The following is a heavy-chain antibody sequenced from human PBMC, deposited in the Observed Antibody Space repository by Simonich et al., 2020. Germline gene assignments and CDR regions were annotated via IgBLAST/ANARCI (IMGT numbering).Heavy chain of an antibody. Sequence: QVQLQQWGAGLLKPSETLSLTCAVYGGSFSGYYWSWIRQPPGKGLEWFGEINHSGRTNYHPSLKRRVTKSVDPSKNQFSLKLSSATAADTAVYYCARGLRVAAAGTAFQHWGQGTLVTVSS. D-gene: IGHD6-13*01. CDR3: ARGLRVAAAGTAFQH. J-gene: IGHJ1*01. CDR1: GGSFSGYY. CDR2: INHSGRT. V-gene: IGHV4-34*01.